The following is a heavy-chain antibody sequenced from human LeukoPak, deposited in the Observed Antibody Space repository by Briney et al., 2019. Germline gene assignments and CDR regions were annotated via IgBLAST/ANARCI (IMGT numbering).Heavy chain of an antibody. D-gene: IGHD5-18*01. CDR3: ARQGRGYNYGWLFYYFDY. V-gene: IGHV4-59*08. J-gene: IGHJ4*02. CDR2: IYYSGST. Sequence: PSETLSLTCTVSGGSISSYYWSWIRQPPGKGLEWIGYIYYSGSTNYNPSLKSRVTISVDTSKNQFSLKLSSVTAADTAVYYCARQGRGYNYGWLFYYFDYWGQGTLVTVSS. CDR1: GGSISSYY.